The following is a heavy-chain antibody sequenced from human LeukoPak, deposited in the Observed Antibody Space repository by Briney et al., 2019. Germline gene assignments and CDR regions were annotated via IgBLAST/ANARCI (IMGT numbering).Heavy chain of an antibody. Sequence: GESLKILCAASGFNFRFYGMHCVRQAPGKGLECVAVIWNDGSKESYADSVKGRFTISRDNSKNTLYLQMNSLRADNTAVYYCARDPSDDPTGHYWGQGTRVSVSS. CDR1: GFNFRFYG. CDR2: IWNDGSKE. J-gene: IGHJ4*02. D-gene: IGHD1-14*01. V-gene: IGHV3-33*01. CDR3: ARDPSDDPTGHY.